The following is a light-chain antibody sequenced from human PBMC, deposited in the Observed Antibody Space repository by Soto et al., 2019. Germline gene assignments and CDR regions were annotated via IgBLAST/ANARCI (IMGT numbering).Light chain of an antibody. V-gene: IGLV2-8*01. J-gene: IGLJ2*01. CDR2: DVS. CDR3: SSYAGTKTWI. CDR1: ISDIGTYYY. Sequence: QSVLTQPPSASGTPGQSVTISCTGTISDIGTYYYVSWYQQHPAKAPKLIIYDVSQRPSGVPDRFSGSKSGYTSPLTVSGLQAGDEADYYFSSYAGTKTWIFGGGTKLTVL.